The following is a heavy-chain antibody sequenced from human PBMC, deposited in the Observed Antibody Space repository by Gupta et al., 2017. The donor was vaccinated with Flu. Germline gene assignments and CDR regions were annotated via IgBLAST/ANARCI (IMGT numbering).Heavy chain of an antibody. J-gene: IGHJ3*02. V-gene: IGHV3-9*01. CDR3: TKDRSSVDACDI. Sequence: EAQLVESGGGWVQPGGSLRLSCVASGFIFDDYPMHWVRQAPGKGLEWVSGTDWNAGGRGYADSVRGRFTISRDNARNTLYLQMNSLRPEDTALYFCTKDRSSVDACDIWGLGTMVTVSS. D-gene: IGHD6-6*01. CDR2: TDWNAGGR. CDR1: GFIFDDYP.